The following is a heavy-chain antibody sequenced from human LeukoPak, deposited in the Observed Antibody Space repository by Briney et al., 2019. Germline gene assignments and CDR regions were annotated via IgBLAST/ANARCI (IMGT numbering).Heavy chain of an antibody. J-gene: IGHJ4*02. V-gene: IGHV3-53*01. Sequence: GGSLRLSCAASGYTVITNDMTWVRQAPGKGHEWVSVLYSDGNTKYADSVQGRFTISRDNSTITLYLEMNSLLRDDTTDCYCARGEEPLAANTLAYWGQGTLVTVSS. D-gene: IGHD1-14*01. CDR2: LYSDGNT. CDR1: GYTVITND. CDR3: ARGEEPLAANTLAY.